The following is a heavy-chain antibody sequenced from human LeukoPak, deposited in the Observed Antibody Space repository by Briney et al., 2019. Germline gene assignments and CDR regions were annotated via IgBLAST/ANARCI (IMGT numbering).Heavy chain of an antibody. CDR3: ARSLVNLAYCGGDCDAFDI. D-gene: IGHD2-21*02. V-gene: IGHV1-69*05. CDR1: GGTFSSYA. Sequence: SVKVSCKASGGTFSSYAISWVRQAPGQELEWMGGIIPIFGTANYAQKFQGRVTITTDESTSTAYMELSSLRSEDTAVYYCARSLVNLAYCGGDCDAFDIWGQGTMVTVSS. J-gene: IGHJ3*02. CDR2: IIPIFGTA.